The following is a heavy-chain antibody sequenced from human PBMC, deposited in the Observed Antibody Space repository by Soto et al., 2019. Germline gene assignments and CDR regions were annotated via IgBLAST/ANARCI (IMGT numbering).Heavy chain of an antibody. J-gene: IGHJ4*02. CDR2: LSDSGGSI. D-gene: IGHD6-13*01. Sequence: PWGSLRLSCTASGFTFSRHAMTWVRQAPGKGLEWVSGLSDSGGSIYYADSVKGRFTISRDNSMNTLYLQMNTLRAEDTAIYYCAKVSSSWYAGFFDLWGQGTLVTVSS. CDR3: AKVSSSWYAGFFDL. V-gene: IGHV3-23*01. CDR1: GFTFSRHA.